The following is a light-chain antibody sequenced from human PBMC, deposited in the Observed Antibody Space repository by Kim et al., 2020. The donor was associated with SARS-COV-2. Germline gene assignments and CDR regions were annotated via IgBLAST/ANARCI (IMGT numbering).Light chain of an antibody. J-gene: IGKJ1*01. CDR3: QQYDSSPWA. CDR1: QSVRNSY. V-gene: IGKV3-20*01. CDR2: GAS. Sequence: EIVLTQSPGTLSLSPGERATLSCRASQSVRNSYVAWYQQKVGQAPRLLIYGASSRATGIPDRFSGSGSGTDFTFTISRLEPEDFAVYFCQQYDSSPWAFGQGTKVDIK.